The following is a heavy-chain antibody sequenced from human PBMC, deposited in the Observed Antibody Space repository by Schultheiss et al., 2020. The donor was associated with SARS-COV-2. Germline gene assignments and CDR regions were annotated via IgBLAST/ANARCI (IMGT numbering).Heavy chain of an antibody. Sequence: SETLSLTCAVYGGSFSGYYWSWIRQPPGKGLEWIGEINHSGSTNYNPSLKSRVTILVDTSKNQFSLKLSSVTAADTAVYYCARGRIGPYYDFWSGYYKGWYFDLWGRGTLVTVSS. CDR3: ARGRIGPYYDFWSGYYKGWYFDL. J-gene: IGHJ2*01. V-gene: IGHV4-34*01. CDR1: GGSFSGYY. D-gene: IGHD3-3*01. CDR2: INHSGST.